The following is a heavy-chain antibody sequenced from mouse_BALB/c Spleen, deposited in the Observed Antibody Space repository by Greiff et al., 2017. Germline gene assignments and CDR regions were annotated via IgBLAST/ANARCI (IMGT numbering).Heavy chain of an antibody. Sequence: VQLQQSGAELVRPGALVKLSCKASGFNIKDYYMHWVKQRPEQGLEWIGWIDPENGNTIYDPKFQGKASITADTSSNTAYLQLSSLTSEDTAVYYCASGDYDKWFAYWGQGTLVTVSA. CDR1: GFNIKDYY. D-gene: IGHD2-4*01. CDR3: ASGDYDKWFAY. V-gene: IGHV14-1*02. CDR2: IDPENGNT. J-gene: IGHJ3*01.